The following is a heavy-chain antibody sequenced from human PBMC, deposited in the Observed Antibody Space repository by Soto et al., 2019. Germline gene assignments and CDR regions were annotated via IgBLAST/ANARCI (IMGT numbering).Heavy chain of an antibody. CDR3: ASSRDGWWGDY. CDR2: IWYDGSNK. CDR1: GFTFSSYG. V-gene: IGHV3-33*01. J-gene: IGHJ4*02. D-gene: IGHD2-15*01. Sequence: GGSLRLSCAASGFTFSSYGMHWVRQAPGKGLEWVAVIWYDGSNKYYADSVKGRFTISRDNSKNTLYLQMNSLRAEDTAVYYCASSRDGWWGDYWGQGTLVTVSS.